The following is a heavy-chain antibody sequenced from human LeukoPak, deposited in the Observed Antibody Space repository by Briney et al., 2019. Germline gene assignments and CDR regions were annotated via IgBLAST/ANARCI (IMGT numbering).Heavy chain of an antibody. J-gene: IGHJ4*02. V-gene: IGHV3-11*01. CDR2: ISSSGSTI. CDR1: GFTFSDYY. Sequence: PGGSLRLSCAASGFTFSDYYMSWIRQAPGKGLEWVSYISSSGSTIYYADSVKGRFTISRDNAKNSLYLQMNSLRAEDTAVYYCASTPLLWFEDPFDYWGQGTLVTVSS. D-gene: IGHD3-10*01. CDR3: ASTPLLWFEDPFDY.